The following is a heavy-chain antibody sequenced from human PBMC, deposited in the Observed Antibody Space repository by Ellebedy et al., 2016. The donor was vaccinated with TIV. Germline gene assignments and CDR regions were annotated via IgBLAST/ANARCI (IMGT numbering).Heavy chain of an antibody. D-gene: IGHD3-10*01. Sequence: GESLKISCEASGFTVSGTFMSWFRQAPGRGLEWVSVLYDDGVQTHYADSAKGRFTISRDNSKNTLYLQMNSLRAEDTALYYCARDPDFGDPWGQGTQVIVSS. CDR3: ARDPDFGDP. CDR2: LYDDGVQT. V-gene: IGHV3-53*01. CDR1: GFTVSGTF. J-gene: IGHJ5*02.